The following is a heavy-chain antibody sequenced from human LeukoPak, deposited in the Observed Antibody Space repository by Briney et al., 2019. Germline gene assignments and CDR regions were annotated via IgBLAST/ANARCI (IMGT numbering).Heavy chain of an antibody. CDR1: GFTFSSSW. CDR3: ARYADGIFY. D-gene: IGHD1-14*01. J-gene: IGHJ4*02. V-gene: IGHV3-74*01. Sequence: GGSLRLSCAASGFTFSSSWMHWVRQAPGKGLIWVSRVNGDGTGTIYADSVKGRFTISRDNAKNTLYLQMNSLRAEDTAVYHCARYADGIFYWGQGTLVTVSS. CDR2: VNGDGTGT.